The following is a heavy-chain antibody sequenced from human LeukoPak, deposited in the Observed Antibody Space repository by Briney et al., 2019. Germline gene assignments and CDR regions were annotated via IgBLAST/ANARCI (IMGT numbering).Heavy chain of an antibody. Sequence: PSETLSLTCTVYSGSISSYYWSWIRQPPGKGLEWIGEINHSGSTNYNPSLKSRVTISVDTSKNQFSLKLSSVTAADTAVYYCARGAITMVRGVIIRSYYYGMDVWGQGTTVTVSS. CDR2: INHSGST. J-gene: IGHJ6*02. D-gene: IGHD3-10*01. CDR3: ARGAITMVRGVIIRSYYYGMDV. CDR1: SGSISSYY. V-gene: IGHV4-34*01.